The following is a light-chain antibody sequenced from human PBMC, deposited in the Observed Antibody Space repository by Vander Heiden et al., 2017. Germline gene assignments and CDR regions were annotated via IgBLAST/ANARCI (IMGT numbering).Light chain of an antibody. V-gene: IGLV1-40*01. Sequence: QSLLPQPPSMSAAQGQRVTIPSTGSTSNIAPGSPLPSSQQLPRTAPQLLIYGNRSRPAGVPDRFSGSKSATSASLAITGLQAEDEADYYCPSYGSSLDVVFGGGTKLTVL. CDR2: GNR. CDR3: PSYGSSLDVV. CDR1: TSNIAPGSP. J-gene: IGLJ2*01.